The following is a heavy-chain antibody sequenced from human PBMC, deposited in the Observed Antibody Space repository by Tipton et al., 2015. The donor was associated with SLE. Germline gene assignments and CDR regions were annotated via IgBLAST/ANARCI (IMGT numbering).Heavy chain of an antibody. CDR3: AGVSRDAFEI. J-gene: IGHJ3*02. CDR1: GGSVTGFY. V-gene: IGHV4-59*02. Sequence: TLSLTCTFSGGSVTGFYWSWIRQSPGKGLEWIGYVYYTGSTKYNPSLKSRVAMSVDTSRNQFSLKLNSVTAADTAVYYCAGVSRDAFEIWGQGTMVTVS. CDR2: VYYTGST.